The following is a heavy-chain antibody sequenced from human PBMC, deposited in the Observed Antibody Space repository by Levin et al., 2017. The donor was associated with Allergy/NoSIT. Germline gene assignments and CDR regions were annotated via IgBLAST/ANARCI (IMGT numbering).Heavy chain of an antibody. Sequence: SETLSLTCNVSGGSVSNRGYSWTWLRQPPGMGLEWLGNIYKTGNVNYNPSLQSRVTISVDTSKNQFSLNLTSVTAAAWAVYFCSRIPTPYQGYGSRYFYYSKDVWGKGTTVTVSS. D-gene: IGHD3-10*01. CDR3: SRIPTPYQGYGSRYFYYSKDV. CDR1: GGSVSNRGYS. J-gene: IGHJ6*03. V-gene: IGHV4-61*08. CDR2: IYKTGNV.